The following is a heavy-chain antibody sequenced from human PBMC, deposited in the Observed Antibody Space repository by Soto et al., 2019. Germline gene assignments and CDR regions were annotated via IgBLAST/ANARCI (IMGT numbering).Heavy chain of an antibody. D-gene: IGHD4-17*01. V-gene: IGHV3-33*01. CDR2: IWHDGSYK. CDR1: GFTFSSSG. J-gene: IGHJ4*02. Sequence: QVQLVESGGGVVQPGRSLRLSCAASGFTFSSSGMHWVRQAPGKGLEWVAVIWHDGSYKYKTDSVKGRFTISRDNSKNTLYLQMNSLSAEDTAVYYCARGNLKYGYFDYWGQGTLVTVSS. CDR3: ARGNLKYGYFDY.